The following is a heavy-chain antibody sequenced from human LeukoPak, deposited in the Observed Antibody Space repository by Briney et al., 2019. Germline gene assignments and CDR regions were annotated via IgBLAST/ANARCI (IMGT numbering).Heavy chain of an antibody. CDR2: ISGSGGST. Sequence: PGGSLRLSCAASGFTFSSYAMSWVRQAPGKGLEWVSVISGSGGSTYYADSVKGRFTISRDNSKNTLYLQMNSLRAEDTAVYYCAKGGPYSGYDSPFDYWRQGTLVTVSS. J-gene: IGHJ4*02. CDR3: AKGGPYSGYDSPFDY. V-gene: IGHV3-23*01. D-gene: IGHD5-12*01. CDR1: GFTFSSYA.